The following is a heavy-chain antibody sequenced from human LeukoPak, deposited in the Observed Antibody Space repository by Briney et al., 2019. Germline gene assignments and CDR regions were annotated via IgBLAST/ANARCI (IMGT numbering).Heavy chain of an antibody. D-gene: IGHD2-15*01. J-gene: IGHJ4*02. CDR2: INAGNGNT. Sequence: ASVKVSCKASGYTFTSYAMHWVRQAPGQRLEWMGWINAGNGNTKYSQKFQGRVTITRDTSASTAYMELSSLRSEDTAVYYCARDRGGTGDFDYWGQGTLVSVSS. CDR3: ARDRGGTGDFDY. CDR1: GYTFTSYA. V-gene: IGHV1-3*01.